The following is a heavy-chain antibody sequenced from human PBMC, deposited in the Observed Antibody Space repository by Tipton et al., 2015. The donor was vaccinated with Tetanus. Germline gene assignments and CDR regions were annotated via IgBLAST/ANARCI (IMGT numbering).Heavy chain of an antibody. J-gene: IGHJ4*02. CDR2: IYYSGST. V-gene: IGHV4-59*07. CDR3: ARSIAAAAVWPYDF. Sequence: TLSLTCTVSGGSISSYYWSWIRQPPGKGLEWIGYIYYSGSTNYNPSLKSRVTISVDTTKKRISLRLASLMAADTAVYFCARSIAAAAVWPYDFWGQGTLVTVTS. CDR1: GGSISSYY. D-gene: IGHD6-13*01.